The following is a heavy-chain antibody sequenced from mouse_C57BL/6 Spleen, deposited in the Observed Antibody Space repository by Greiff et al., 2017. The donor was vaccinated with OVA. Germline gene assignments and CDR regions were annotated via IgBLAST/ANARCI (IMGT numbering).Heavy chain of an antibody. CDR3: ARWDTTVNYAMDY. V-gene: IGHV1-64*01. CDR2: IHPNSGST. CDR1: GYTFTSYW. Sequence: QVQLQQPGAELVKPGASVKLSCKASGYTFTSYWMHWVKQRPGQGLEWLGMIHPNSGSTNYNEKFKSKATLTVDKSSSTAYMQLSSLTSEDSAVYYCARWDTTVNYAMDYWGQGTSVTVSS. D-gene: IGHD1-1*01. J-gene: IGHJ4*01.